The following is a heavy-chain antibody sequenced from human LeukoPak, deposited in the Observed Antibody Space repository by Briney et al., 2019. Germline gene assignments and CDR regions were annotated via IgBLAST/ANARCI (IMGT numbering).Heavy chain of an antibody. CDR2: ISGSGGST. D-gene: IGHD3-10*01. CDR1: GFTFSSYA. CDR3: ARTITMVRGVFIAFDI. Sequence: GGSLRLSCAASGFTFSSYAMSWVRQAPGKGLEWVSAISGSGGSTYYADSVKGRFTISRDNSKNTLYLQMNSLRAEDTAVYYCARTITMVRGVFIAFDIWGQGTMVTVSS. J-gene: IGHJ3*02. V-gene: IGHV3-23*01.